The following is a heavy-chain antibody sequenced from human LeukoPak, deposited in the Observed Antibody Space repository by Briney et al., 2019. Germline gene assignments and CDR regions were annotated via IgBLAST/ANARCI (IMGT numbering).Heavy chain of an antibody. Sequence: PGGSLRLSCAASGFTFSSYSMNWVRQAPGKGLEWVSYISSSSSTIYYADSVKGRFTISRDNAKNSLYLQMNSLRAEDTAVYYCARSRYSGYYYYYGMDVWGQGTTVTVSS. V-gene: IGHV3-48*04. D-gene: IGHD3-10*01. J-gene: IGHJ6*02. CDR1: GFTFSSYS. CDR2: ISSSSSTI. CDR3: ARSRYSGYYYYYGMDV.